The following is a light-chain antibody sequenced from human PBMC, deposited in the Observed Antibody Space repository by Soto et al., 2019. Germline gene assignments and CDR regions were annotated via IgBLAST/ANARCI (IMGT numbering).Light chain of an antibody. J-gene: IGLJ1*01. CDR3: CSYAGSYTFYG. Sequence: QSALTQPRSVSGSPGQSVTISCAGTSSDVGGYNYVPWYQQHPGKAPKLMIYDVSKRPSGVPDRFSGSKSGNTASLTISGLQAEDEADYYCCSYAGSYTFYGFGTGTKVTVL. V-gene: IGLV2-11*01. CDR2: DVS. CDR1: SSDVGGYNY.